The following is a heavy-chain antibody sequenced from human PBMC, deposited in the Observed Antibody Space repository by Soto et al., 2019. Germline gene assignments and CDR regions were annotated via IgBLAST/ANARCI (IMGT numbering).Heavy chain of an antibody. J-gene: IGHJ4*02. D-gene: IGHD3-10*01. CDR3: VGGQYYFDY. CDR2: ISYDGSNK. CDR1: GFPFTTYG. V-gene: IGHV3-30*03. Sequence: QVQLVESGGGVVQPGRSLRLSCAASGFPFTTYGMHWVREGPGKGLEWVAVISYDGSNKYYADSVKGRFTISRDNSKNTLYLQMNSLSPEDTALYYCVGGQYYFDYRGQGTLVTFSS.